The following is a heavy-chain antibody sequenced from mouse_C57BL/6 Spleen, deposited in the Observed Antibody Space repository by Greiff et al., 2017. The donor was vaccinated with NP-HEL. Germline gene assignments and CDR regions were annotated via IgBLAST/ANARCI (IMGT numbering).Heavy chain of an antibody. Sequence: EVMLVESGGGLVKPGGSLKLSCAASGFTFSSYAMSWVRQTPEKRLEWVATISDGGSYTYYPDNVKGRFTISRDNAKNNLYLQMSHLKSEDTAMYYCARDRVYDGYLFAYWGQGTLVTVSA. J-gene: IGHJ3*01. V-gene: IGHV5-4*01. D-gene: IGHD2-3*01. CDR1: GFTFSSYA. CDR3: ARDRVYDGYLFAY. CDR2: ISDGGSYT.